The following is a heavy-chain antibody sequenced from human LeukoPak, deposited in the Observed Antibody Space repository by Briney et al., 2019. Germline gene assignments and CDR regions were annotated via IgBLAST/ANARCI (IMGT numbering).Heavy chain of an antibody. CDR1: GDSVSSNNAA. J-gene: IGHJ6*03. CDR2: TYYRSRWYN. Sequence: SQTLSLTCAIPGDSVSSNNAAWNWMRQSPSRGLEWLGRTYYRSRWYNDYAVSVKSRVIISPDTSKNQFSLQLNSVAPEDTALYFCARDYASSKRGFYFYMDVWGKGTTVTVSS. CDR3: ARDYASSKRGFYFYMDV. D-gene: IGHD3-10*01. V-gene: IGHV6-1*01.